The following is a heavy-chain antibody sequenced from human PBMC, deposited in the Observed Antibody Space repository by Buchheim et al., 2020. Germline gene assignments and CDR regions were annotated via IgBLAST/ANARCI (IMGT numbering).Heavy chain of an antibody. V-gene: IGHV4-30-4*07. CDR3: ARGRTPIDY. D-gene: IGHD1-14*01. Sequence: QVQLQESGPGQVKPSQTLSLTCAVSGGSISSGGYSWSWIRQPPGKGLEWIGYIYYSGNTYSSPSLKSRVTTSVNTSKNQFSLKLTSVTAADTAVYYCARGRTPIDYWGQGTL. CDR1: GGSISSGGYS. CDR2: IYYSGNT. J-gene: IGHJ4*02.